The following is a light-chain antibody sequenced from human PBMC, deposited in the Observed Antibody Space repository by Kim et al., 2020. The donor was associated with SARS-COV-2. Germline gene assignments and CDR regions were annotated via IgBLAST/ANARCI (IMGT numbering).Light chain of an antibody. CDR3: QVWDTSSDHHYV. V-gene: IGLV3-21*04. CDR1: NIGSKS. J-gene: IGLJ1*01. CDR2: FDS. Sequence: PGKTASITCVGNNIGSKSVHWYRQKTGQAPVVVMCFDSDRPSGIPGRFSGSNSGNTATLTISGVEAGDEADYYCQVWDTSSDHHYVFGTGTKVTVL.